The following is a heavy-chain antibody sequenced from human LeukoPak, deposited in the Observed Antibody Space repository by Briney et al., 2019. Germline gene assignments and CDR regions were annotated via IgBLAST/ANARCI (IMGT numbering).Heavy chain of an antibody. Sequence: LETLSLTCAVYGGSFSGNYWSWIRQPQGKGLEWIGEINHSGSTNYNPSLKSRVTISVDTSKNQFSLKLSSVTAADTAVYYCARGRGATVYWGQGTLVTVSS. CDR3: ARGRGATVY. J-gene: IGHJ4*02. V-gene: IGHV4-34*01. CDR2: INHSGST. D-gene: IGHD1-26*01. CDR1: GGSFSGNY.